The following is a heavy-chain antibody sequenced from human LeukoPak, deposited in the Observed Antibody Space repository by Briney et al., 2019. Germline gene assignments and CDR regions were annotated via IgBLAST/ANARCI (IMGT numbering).Heavy chain of an antibody. CDR1: GFTFSSYA. J-gene: IGHJ4*02. V-gene: IGHV3-23*01. Sequence: SGGSLRLSCAASGFTFSSYAMSWVRQAPGKGLEWVSGISGSGGATYYADSVKGRFTISRDNSKNTLYLQMNSLRVEDTAVYYCAKDLAPTIYWGQGTLVTVSS. CDR2: ISGSGGAT. CDR3: AKDLAPTIY. D-gene: IGHD2-2*01.